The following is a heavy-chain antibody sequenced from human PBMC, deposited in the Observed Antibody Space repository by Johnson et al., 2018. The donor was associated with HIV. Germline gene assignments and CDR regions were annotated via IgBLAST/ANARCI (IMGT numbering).Heavy chain of an antibody. J-gene: IGHJ3*02. CDR3: AREGGWLVPSLDI. V-gene: IGHV3-30-3*01. D-gene: IGHD6-19*01. Sequence: VQLVESGGGVVQPGRSLRLSCAASGFTFSSYAMHWVRQAPGKGLEWVAVISYDGSNKYYADSVKGRFTISRDNSKNTLYLQMNSLRAEDTAVYYCAREGGWLVPSLDIWGQGTMVTVSS. CDR1: GFTFSSYA. CDR2: ISYDGSNK.